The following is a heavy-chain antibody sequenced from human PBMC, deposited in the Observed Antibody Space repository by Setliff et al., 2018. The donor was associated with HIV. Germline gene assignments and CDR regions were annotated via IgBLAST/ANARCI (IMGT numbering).Heavy chain of an antibody. V-gene: IGHV4-34*01. J-gene: IGHJ4*01. CDR2: ITHRGIT. D-gene: IGHD3-10*02. CDR1: GGSFSGYY. CDR3: ARVQYHYVNNGDSYYFTH. Sequence: SETLSLTCAVYGGSFSGYYWSWIRQPPGKGLEWIGEITHRGITDYNPSLKSRVTISVDTSKNQFSLKVTSVTAADTAVYYCARVQYHYVNNGDSYYFTHWGHGTLVTVSS.